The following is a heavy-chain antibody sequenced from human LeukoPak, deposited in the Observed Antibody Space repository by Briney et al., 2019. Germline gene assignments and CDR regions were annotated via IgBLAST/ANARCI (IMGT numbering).Heavy chain of an antibody. Sequence: SETLSPSCTVSGGSISNYYWSWIRRPPGNVLEWIGYIYYTGSTKYTPSLKSRVTISVDTSKTQFSLKLSSVTAADTAVYYCAKSRDGYNFDYWGQGTLVTVSS. CDR3: AKSRDGYNFDY. CDR2: IYYTGST. J-gene: IGHJ4*02. V-gene: IGHV4-59*01. CDR1: GGSISNYY. D-gene: IGHD5-24*01.